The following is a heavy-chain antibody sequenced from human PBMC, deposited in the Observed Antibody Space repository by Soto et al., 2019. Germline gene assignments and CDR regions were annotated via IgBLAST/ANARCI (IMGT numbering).Heavy chain of an antibody. Sequence: QLQLQESGSGLVKPSQTLSLTCAVSGGSISSGGYSWTWIRQPPGKGLEWIGYIYHSGSTYYNPSLKSRVTISVDRSKKQFSLKLSSVTAADTAVYYWARRRGFPYYYGMDVWGQGTTVTVSS. CDR1: GGSISSGGYS. CDR2: IYHSGST. V-gene: IGHV4-30-2*01. J-gene: IGHJ6*02. D-gene: IGHD5-12*01. CDR3: ARRRGFPYYYGMDV.